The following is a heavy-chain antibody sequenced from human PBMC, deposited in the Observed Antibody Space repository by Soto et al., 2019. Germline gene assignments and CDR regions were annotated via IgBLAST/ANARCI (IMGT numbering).Heavy chain of an antibody. Sequence: EVQLVESGGVEVQPGGSLRLSCAASGFTFDDYTMHWVRQGPGKGLEWVSLISWDGGGTYYADSVKGRFTISRDNSKNPLYLPMNRLRTEDTALSYCATEGTSLPRYSSSRYEYNYYYGMDVWGQGTTVTVSS. CDR3: ATEGTSLPRYSSSRYEYNYYYGMDV. CDR1: GFTFDDYT. D-gene: IGHD6-13*01. V-gene: IGHV3-43*01. CDR2: ISWDGGGT. J-gene: IGHJ6*02.